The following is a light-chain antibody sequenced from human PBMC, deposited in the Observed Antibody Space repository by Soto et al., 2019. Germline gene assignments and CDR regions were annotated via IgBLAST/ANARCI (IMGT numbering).Light chain of an antibody. CDR1: QSVSSN. Sequence: EIVLTQSPATLSLSPGERATLSXRASQSVSSNLAWYQQKPGQAPRXXIYGASTRATGIPARFSGSGAGTEFTLTISSLQSEDFAVYYCQQYNNWPQTFGQGTKVDIK. CDR2: GAS. CDR3: QQYNNWPQT. V-gene: IGKV3-15*01. J-gene: IGKJ1*01.